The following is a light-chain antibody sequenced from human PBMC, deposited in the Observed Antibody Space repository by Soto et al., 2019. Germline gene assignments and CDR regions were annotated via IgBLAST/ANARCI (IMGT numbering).Light chain of an antibody. CDR2: DVS. CDR1: SSDVGGYNY. V-gene: IGLV2-14*01. Sequence: QSALTQPASVSGSPGQSITISCTGTSSDVGGYNYVSWYQQHPGKAPKLMIYDVSNRPSGVSNRFSGSKSGNTASLTISGLQAEYEADYYCSSYTSSSTFYVFGTGTQLTVL. CDR3: SSYTSSSTFYV. J-gene: IGLJ1*01.